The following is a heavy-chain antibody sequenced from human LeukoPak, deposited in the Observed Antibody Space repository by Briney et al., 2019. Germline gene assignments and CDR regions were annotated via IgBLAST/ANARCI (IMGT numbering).Heavy chain of an antibody. D-gene: IGHD6-19*01. CDR1: GFTFSSYA. Sequence: PGGSLRLSCAASGFTFSSYAMSWVRQAPGKGLEWVSAISGSGGSTYYADSVKGRFTISTDNSKNTLYLQMNSLRAEDTAVYYCAKAAYSSGWYNWFDPWGQGTLVTVSS. V-gene: IGHV3-23*01. J-gene: IGHJ5*02. CDR2: ISGSGGST. CDR3: AKAAYSSGWYNWFDP.